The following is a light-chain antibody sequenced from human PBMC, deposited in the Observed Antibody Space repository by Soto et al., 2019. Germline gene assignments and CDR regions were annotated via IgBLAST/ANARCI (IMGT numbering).Light chain of an antibody. CDR2: LNN. CDR3: AAWDDSLKGWV. V-gene: IGLV1-44*01. Sequence: QSVLTQPPSASGTPGQRVTISCSGSSSNIGRNTVNWFQQLPGTAPKPLIYLNNQWPSGVPDRFSGSKSGTSASLAISGLQSEDETDYYCAAWDDSLKGWVFGGGTKVTVL. CDR1: SSNIGRNT. J-gene: IGLJ3*02.